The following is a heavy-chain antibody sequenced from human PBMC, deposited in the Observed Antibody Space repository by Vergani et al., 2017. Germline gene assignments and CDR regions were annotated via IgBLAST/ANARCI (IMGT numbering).Heavy chain of an antibody. CDR3: AKPGEWLLPDAEYFQH. Sequence: EVRLLESGGGLVQPGGSLRLSCVGSGFTFTSYAMNWVRQAPGKGLEWVSAISGSGGSTYYADSVKGRFTISRDNSKNTLYLQMNSLRAEDTAVYYCAKPGEWLLPDAEYFQHWGQGTLVTVSS. J-gene: IGHJ1*01. CDR1: GFTFTSYA. CDR2: ISGSGGST. V-gene: IGHV3-23*01. D-gene: IGHD3-22*01.